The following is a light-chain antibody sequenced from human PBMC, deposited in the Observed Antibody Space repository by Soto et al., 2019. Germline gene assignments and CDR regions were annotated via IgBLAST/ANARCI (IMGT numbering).Light chain of an antibody. CDR2: DVS. Sequence: QSALTQPASVSGSPGQSITISCTGSSGDIGDYKYVSWYKQHPGKSPKLMIYDVSNRPSGVSNRFSASKSGNTASLTISGLQAEDEADYYCSSYTSTNFVIFGGGTKVTFL. J-gene: IGLJ2*01. V-gene: IGLV2-14*01. CDR3: SSYTSTNFVI. CDR1: SGDIGDYKY.